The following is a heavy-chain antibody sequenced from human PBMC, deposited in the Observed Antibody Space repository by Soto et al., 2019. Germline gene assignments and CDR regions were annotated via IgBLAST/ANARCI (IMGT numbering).Heavy chain of an antibody. V-gene: IGHV4-34*01. Sequence: SETLSLTCAVYGGSFSGYYWSWIRQPPGKGQEWIGEINHSGSTNYNPSLKSRVTISVDTSKNQFSLKLSSVTAADTAVYYCARGSQLFDIWGQGTMVTVSS. D-gene: IGHD6-13*01. J-gene: IGHJ3*02. CDR3: ARGSQLFDI. CDR1: GGSFSGYY. CDR2: INHSGST.